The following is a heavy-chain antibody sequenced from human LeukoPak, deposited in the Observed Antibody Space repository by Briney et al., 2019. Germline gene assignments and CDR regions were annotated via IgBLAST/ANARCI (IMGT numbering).Heavy chain of an antibody. Sequence: GGSLRLSCAASGFTFSSYWMHWGCQAPGKGLGWVSRINTVGSSTNYADSVKGRFTISRDNAKNTLYLQMNSLRAEDTAVYYCARGDYYGSGSYYHYYYYYMDVWGKGTTVTISS. CDR2: INTVGSST. V-gene: IGHV3-74*01. J-gene: IGHJ6*03. D-gene: IGHD3-10*01. CDR1: GFTFSSYW. CDR3: ARGDYYGSGSYYHYYYYYMDV.